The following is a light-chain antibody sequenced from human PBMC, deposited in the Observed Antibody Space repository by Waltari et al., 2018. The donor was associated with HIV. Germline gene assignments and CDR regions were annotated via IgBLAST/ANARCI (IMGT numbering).Light chain of an antibody. CDR3: QQYNDWPLT. V-gene: IGKV3-15*01. J-gene: IGKJ4*01. CDR2: GAS. CDR1: QTVSSS. Sequence: EIVMTQSPATLSVSPGDRATVSCRASQTVSSSLAWYQQKPGQAPRLLIYGASTSATGIAARFSGSGSGTEFALTISSLQSEDFAVYYCQQYNDWPLTFGGGTRVEIK.